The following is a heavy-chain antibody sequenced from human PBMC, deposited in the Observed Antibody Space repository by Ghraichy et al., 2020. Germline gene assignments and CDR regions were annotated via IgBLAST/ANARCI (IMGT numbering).Heavy chain of an antibody. D-gene: IGHD3-10*01. J-gene: IGHJ5*02. CDR2: INAGYGTT. CDR3: ARDDYYGSGSSYINWFDP. V-gene: IGHV1-3*01. CDR1: GYIFTNNV. Sequence: ASVKVSCKASGYIFTNNVIHWVRQAPGQRFEWMGWINAGYGTTKYSQKFQGRVTITTDTSASTAYMELSSLTFEDTAVYYCARDDYYGSGSSYINWFDPWGQGTLVTVSS.